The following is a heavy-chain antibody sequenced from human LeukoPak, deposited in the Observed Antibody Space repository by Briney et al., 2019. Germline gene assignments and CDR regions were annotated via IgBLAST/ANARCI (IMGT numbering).Heavy chain of an antibody. Sequence: SETLSLTCTVSGGSISSSSYYWSWIRQPPGKGLEWIGYIYYSGSTNYNPSLKSRVTISVDTSKNQFSLKLSSVTAADTAVYYCARDLTDDAFDIWGQGTMVTVSS. J-gene: IGHJ3*02. V-gene: IGHV4-61*01. CDR2: IYYSGST. CDR3: ARDLTDDAFDI. CDR1: GGSISSSSYY. D-gene: IGHD2-21*02.